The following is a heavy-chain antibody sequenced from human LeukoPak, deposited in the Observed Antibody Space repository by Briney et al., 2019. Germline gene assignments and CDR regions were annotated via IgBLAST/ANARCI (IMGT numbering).Heavy chain of an antibody. D-gene: IGHD6-13*01. Sequence: NPGGSLRLSCAASGFTFSSYSMNWVRQAPGKGLEWVSSISSSSSYIYYADSVKGRFTISRDNAKNSLYLQMNSLRAEDTAVYYCARGSSRWSQGFDYWGQGTLVTVSS. CDR3: ARGSSRWSQGFDY. CDR1: GFTFSSYS. V-gene: IGHV3-21*01. J-gene: IGHJ4*02. CDR2: ISSSSSYI.